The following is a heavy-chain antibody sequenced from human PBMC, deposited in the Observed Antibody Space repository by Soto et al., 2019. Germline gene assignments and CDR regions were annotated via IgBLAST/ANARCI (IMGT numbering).Heavy chain of an antibody. J-gene: IGHJ4*02. D-gene: IGHD6-25*01. Sequence: EVQLLESGGGLVQPGGALRLSCAASLFTFRNYDMIWVRQAPGKGLEWVSTITSGGAGTYYADSVKGRFTISRDNSKNTLYLPMNSLRAEDTAIYYCARQRANYFYYWGQGTLVTVSS. CDR1: LFTFRNYD. CDR3: ARQRANYFYY. V-gene: IGHV3-23*01. CDR2: ITSGGAGT.